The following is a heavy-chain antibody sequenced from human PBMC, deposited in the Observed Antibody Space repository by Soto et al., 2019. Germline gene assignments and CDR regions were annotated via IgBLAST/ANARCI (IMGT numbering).Heavy chain of an antibody. CDR1: GGSISSSNW. CDR3: SSTPQARYWLPPGCMYV. CDR2: IYHSGST. Sequence: QVQLQESGPGLVKPSGTLSLTCAVSGGSISSSNWWSWVRQPPGKGLEWIGEIYHSGSTNYNPSLKCRFTISVDKSKNQFSRKLSSVTASYTAVYYCSSTPQARYWLPPGCMYVWGQGTTVTVSS. D-gene: IGHD3-16*02. J-gene: IGHJ6*02. V-gene: IGHV4-4*02.